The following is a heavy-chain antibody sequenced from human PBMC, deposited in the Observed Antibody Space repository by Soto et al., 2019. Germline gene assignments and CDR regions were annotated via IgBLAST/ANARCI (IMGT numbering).Heavy chain of an antibody. CDR3: AKGSLWAVPLVSACFDI. CDR2: ISYDGSNK. J-gene: IGHJ3*02. Sequence: QVQLVESGGGVVQPGRSLRLSCAASGFTFSSYGMHWVRQAPGKGLEWVAVISYDGSNKYYADSVKGRFTIARDNSKNTLYLQMNSLRAEDTAVYYCAKGSLWAVPLVSACFDIWGQGTMVTVSS. V-gene: IGHV3-30*18. D-gene: IGHD6-19*01. CDR1: GFTFSSYG.